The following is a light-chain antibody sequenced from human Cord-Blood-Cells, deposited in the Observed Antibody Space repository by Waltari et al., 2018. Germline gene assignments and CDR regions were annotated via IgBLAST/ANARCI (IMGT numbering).Light chain of an antibody. J-gene: IGLJ2*01. CDR3: SSYTSSSTVV. Sequence: QLPLPHPASGSGFPGQPSTIPCPGTSIAVVGYNIFSCYQQHPGKAPKLMIYDVSNRPSGVSNRFSGSKSGNTASLTISGLQAEDEADYYCSSYTSSSTVVFGGGTKLTVL. V-gene: IGLV2-14*01. CDR2: DVS. CDR1: SIAVVGYNI.